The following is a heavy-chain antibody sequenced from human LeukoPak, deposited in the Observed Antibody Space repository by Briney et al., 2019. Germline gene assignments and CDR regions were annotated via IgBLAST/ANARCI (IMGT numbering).Heavy chain of an antibody. CDR3: ARGGQWLVLDAFDI. V-gene: IGHV4-4*07. Sequence: PSETLSLTCSVSGGSISSYHWSWIRQPAGKGLEWIGRIYSSGSTNYNPSLKSRVTISGDKSKNQLSLKLSSVTASDTAVYYCARGGQWLVLDAFDIWGQGTMVTVSS. J-gene: IGHJ3*02. CDR2: IYSSGST. D-gene: IGHD6-19*01. CDR1: GGSISSYH.